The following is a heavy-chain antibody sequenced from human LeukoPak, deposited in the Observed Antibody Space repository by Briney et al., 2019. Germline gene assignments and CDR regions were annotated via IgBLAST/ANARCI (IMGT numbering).Heavy chain of an antibody. J-gene: IGHJ4*02. D-gene: IGHD5-18*01. Sequence: VASVKVSCKASGGTFSSYAISWVRQAPGQGLEWMGGIIPIFGTANYAQKFQGRVTITTDESTSTAYMELSSLRSEDTAVYYCASSPMVTRHKLDYWGQGTLVTVSS. CDR2: IIPIFGTA. V-gene: IGHV1-69*05. CDR3: ASSPMVTRHKLDY. CDR1: GGTFSSYA.